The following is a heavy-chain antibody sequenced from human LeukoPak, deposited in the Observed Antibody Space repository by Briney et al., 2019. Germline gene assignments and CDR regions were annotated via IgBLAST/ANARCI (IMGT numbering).Heavy chain of an antibody. CDR1: GFAFSNSA. V-gene: IGHV3-23*01. J-gene: IGHJ4*02. CDR3: AKSRRIVVVPAAVDY. D-gene: IGHD2-2*01. Sequence: GGSLRLSCAASGFAFSNSAMSWVRQAPGKGLEWVSAISGSGGSTYYADSVKGRFTISRDNSKNTLYLQMNSLRAEDTAVYYCAKSRRIVVVPAAVDYWGQGTLVTVSS. CDR2: ISGSGGST.